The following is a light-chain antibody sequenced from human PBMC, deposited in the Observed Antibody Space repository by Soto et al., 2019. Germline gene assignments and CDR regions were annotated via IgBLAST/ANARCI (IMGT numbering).Light chain of an antibody. CDR3: QQYGSSRT. V-gene: IGKV3-20*01. CDR2: GAS. Sequence: EIVMTQSPATLSVSPVERATLSCRASQSVSSNLAWYQQKPGQAPRLLVYGASSRAAGIPDRFSGSGSGTDFTLTISRLEPEEFAVYYCQQYGSSRTFGQGTKAEIK. J-gene: IGKJ1*01. CDR1: QSVSSN.